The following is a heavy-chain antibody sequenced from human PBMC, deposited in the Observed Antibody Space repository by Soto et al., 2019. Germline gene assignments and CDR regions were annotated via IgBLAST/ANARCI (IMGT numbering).Heavy chain of an antibody. D-gene: IGHD4-17*01. CDR3: ARPSGSYGDYAWSLKY. CDR2: ISAYSGDT. V-gene: IGHV1-18*01. J-gene: IGHJ4*02. CDR1: GYPFTGYS. Sequence: QIQLVQSGAEVKKPGASVKVSCKASGYPFTGYSVGWVRQAPGQGPEWMGWISAYSGDTYYAQRFHDKLTITTDASTSTAYMDLRSLRSDDTAVYYCARPSGSYGDYAWSLKYWGQGTLVTVSS.